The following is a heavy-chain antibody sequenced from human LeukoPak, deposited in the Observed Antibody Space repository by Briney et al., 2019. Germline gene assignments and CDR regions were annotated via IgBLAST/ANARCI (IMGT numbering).Heavy chain of an antibody. CDR3: ARRPGSGSRHFDY. J-gene: IGHJ4*02. V-gene: IGHV4-39*01. D-gene: IGHD3-10*01. CDR2: IYYTGST. CDR1: GGSISTSSYY. Sequence: TPSETLSLTCTVSGGSISTSSYYWSWIRQPPGKRPEWIGTIYYTGSTYCNPSLKSRVTISVDASKNQFSLMLSSVTAADTAVYYCARRPGSGSRHFDYWGQGTLVTVSS.